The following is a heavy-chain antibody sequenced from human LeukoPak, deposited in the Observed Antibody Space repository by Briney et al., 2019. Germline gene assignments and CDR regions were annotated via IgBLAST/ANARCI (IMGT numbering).Heavy chain of an antibody. Sequence: ASVKVSCKASGYTFTSYDINWVRQATGQGLEWMGWMNPNSGNTGYAQKFQGRVTITRNTSISTAYMELSSLRSEDTAVYYCARGRRGYCSSTSCYVLAYWGQGTLVTVSS. J-gene: IGHJ4*02. CDR1: GYTFTSYD. D-gene: IGHD2-2*01. V-gene: IGHV1-8*03. CDR3: ARGRRGYCSSTSCYVLAY. CDR2: MNPNSGNT.